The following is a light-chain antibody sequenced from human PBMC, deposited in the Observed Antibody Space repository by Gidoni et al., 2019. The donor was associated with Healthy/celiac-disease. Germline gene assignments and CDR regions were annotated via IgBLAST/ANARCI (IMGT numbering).Light chain of an antibody. CDR1: QSISSY. Sequence: DIQMTQSPSSLSASVGDRVTITCRASQSISSYLNWYQQKPGKDPKLLIYAASSLQSGVPSRFSGSGSGTDFTLTISSLQPEDFATYYCQQSYSTPPTFXQXTKVEIK. V-gene: IGKV1-39*01. CDR2: AAS. J-gene: IGKJ1*01. CDR3: QQSYSTPPT.